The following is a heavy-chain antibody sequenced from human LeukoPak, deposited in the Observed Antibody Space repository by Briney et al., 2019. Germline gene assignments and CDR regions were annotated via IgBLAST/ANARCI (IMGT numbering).Heavy chain of an antibody. CDR1: GFTFSNHW. J-gene: IGHJ4*02. Sequence: GGSLRLSCVASGFTFSNHWMGWVRQAPGKGLEWVANMNRDGSEKFYVDSVKGRFTISRDNAKNSLYLQMNSLRVEDTAVYYCTRDGSGWSNYWGQGTPVTASS. D-gene: IGHD6-19*01. V-gene: IGHV3-7*01. CDR2: MNRDGSEK. CDR3: TRDGSGWSNY.